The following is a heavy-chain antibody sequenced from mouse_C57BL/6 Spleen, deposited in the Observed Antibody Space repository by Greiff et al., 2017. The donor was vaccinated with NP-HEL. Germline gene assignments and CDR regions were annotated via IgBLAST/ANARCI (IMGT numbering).Heavy chain of an antibody. J-gene: IGHJ2*01. CDR1: GYTFTSYW. CDR3: ARSDDYLFDY. D-gene: IGHD2-4*01. V-gene: IGHV1-64*01. Sequence: QVQLQQPGAELVKPGASVKLSCKASGYTFTSYWMHWVKQRPGQGLEWIGMIHPNSGSTNYNEKFTSKATLTVDKSSSTSYMQLSSLTSEDSAVYYCARSDDYLFDYWGQGTTLTVSS. CDR2: IHPNSGST.